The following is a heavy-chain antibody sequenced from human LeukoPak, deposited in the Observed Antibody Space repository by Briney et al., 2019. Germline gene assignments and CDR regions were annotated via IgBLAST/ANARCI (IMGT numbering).Heavy chain of an antibody. CDR1: GFSFRSYA. V-gene: IGHV3-23*01. Sequence: GGSLRLSCAASGFSFRSYAMSWVRQAPGKGLEWVSAISGSGTNTYYADSVKGRFTISRDNSKNTLDLQMNSLRAEDTAVYYCARDRSGGYYGSGSEFDYWGQGTLVTVSS. J-gene: IGHJ4*02. CDR2: ISGSGTNT. CDR3: ARDRSGGYYGSGSEFDY. D-gene: IGHD3-10*01.